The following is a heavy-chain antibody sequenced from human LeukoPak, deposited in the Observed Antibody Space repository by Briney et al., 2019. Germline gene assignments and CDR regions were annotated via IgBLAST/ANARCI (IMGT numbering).Heavy chain of an antibody. CDR2: IYYSGGT. CDR3: ARAPGWNYYWFDP. D-gene: IGHD1-7*01. Sequence: SETLSLTCTVSGGSINYYYWMWIRQPPGKRLEWIGYIYYSGGTHYNPSLKSRVTMLVETSKNQFSLKLTAVTAADTAVYYCARAPGWNYYWFDPWGQGTLVTVSS. J-gene: IGHJ5*02. V-gene: IGHV4-59*01. CDR1: GGSINYYY.